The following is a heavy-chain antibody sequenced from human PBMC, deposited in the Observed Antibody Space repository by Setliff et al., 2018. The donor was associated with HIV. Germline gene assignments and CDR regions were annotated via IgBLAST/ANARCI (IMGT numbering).Heavy chain of an antibody. Sequence: KSSETLSLTCAVYGGSFSGYYWSWIRQPPGKGLEWIGEINHSGSTNYNPSLKSRVTISVDTSKNQFSLKLSSLTAADTAVYYCARVTLEGYYYGSGSYWRSDAFDVWGQGTMVTVSS. CDR2: INHSGST. V-gene: IGHV4-34*09. CDR3: ARVTLEGYYYGSGSYWRSDAFDV. CDR1: GGSFSGYY. J-gene: IGHJ3*01. D-gene: IGHD3-10*01.